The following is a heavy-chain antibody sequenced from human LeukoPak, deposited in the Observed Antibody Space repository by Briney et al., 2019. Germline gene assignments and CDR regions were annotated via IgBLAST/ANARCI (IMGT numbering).Heavy chain of an antibody. CDR2: IIAILGIA. CDR1: GGTFSSYA. V-gene: IGHV1-69*04. J-gene: IGHJ3*02. CDR3: ASRYSSSWYNAFDI. D-gene: IGHD6-13*01. Sequence: SVKVSCKASGGTFSSYAISWVRQAPGQGLEWMGRIIAILGIANYAQKFQGRVTITADKSTSTAYMELSSLRSEDTAVYYCASRYSSSWYNAFDIWGQGTMVTVSS.